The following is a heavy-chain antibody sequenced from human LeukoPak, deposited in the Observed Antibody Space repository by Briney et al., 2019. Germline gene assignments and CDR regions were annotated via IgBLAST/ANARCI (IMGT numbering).Heavy chain of an antibody. Sequence: GGSLRLSCAASGFTFSSYAMSWVRQAPGKGLEWVSAISGSRGSTYYADSVKGRFTISRDNSKNTLYLQMNSLRAEDTAVYYCAKDVLLWFGEGNYFDYWGQGTLVTVSS. D-gene: IGHD3-10*01. CDR1: GFTFSSYA. CDR2: ISGSRGST. V-gene: IGHV3-23*01. CDR3: AKDVLLWFGEGNYFDY. J-gene: IGHJ4*02.